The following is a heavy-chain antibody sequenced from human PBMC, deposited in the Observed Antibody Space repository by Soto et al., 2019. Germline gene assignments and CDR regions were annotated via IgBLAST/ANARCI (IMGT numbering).Heavy chain of an antibody. Sequence: SETLSLTCAVYGGSFSGYYWSWIRQPPGKGLEWIGEINHSGSTNYNPSLKSRVTISVDTSKNQFSLKLSSVTAADTAVYYCARVSTLQLVPTLQDIQYFQHWGQGTLVPISS. D-gene: IGHD6-13*01. CDR3: ARVSTLQLVPTLQDIQYFQH. V-gene: IGHV4-34*01. CDR1: GGSFSGYY. CDR2: INHSGST. J-gene: IGHJ1*01.